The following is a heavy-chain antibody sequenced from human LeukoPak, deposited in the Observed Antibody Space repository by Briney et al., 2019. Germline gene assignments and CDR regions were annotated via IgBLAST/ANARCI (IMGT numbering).Heavy chain of an antibody. CDR1: GFTFSSFG. Sequence: GGSLRLSCAASGFTFSSFGMHWVRQAPGKGLEWVAVIWYDGSNEYYADSVKGRFTISRDNSQNMLYLQMDSLRAEETSIYYCARGLAAAYNWFDPWGQGTLVTVSS. J-gene: IGHJ5*02. D-gene: IGHD6-13*01. V-gene: IGHV3-33*01. CDR2: IWYDGSNE. CDR3: ARGLAAAYNWFDP.